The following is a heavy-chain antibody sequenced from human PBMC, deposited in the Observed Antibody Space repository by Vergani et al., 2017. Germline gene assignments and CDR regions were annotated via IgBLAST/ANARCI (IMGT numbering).Heavy chain of an antibody. D-gene: IGHD3-3*01. V-gene: IGHV4-34*01. CDR1: GGSFSGYY. CDR3: ASSITIFGVAYDY. Sequence: QVQLQQWGAGLLKPSETLSLTCAVYGGSFSGYYWSWIRQPPGKGLEWIGEINHSGSTNYNPSLKSRVTISVDTSKNQFSLKLSSVTAADTAVYYCASSITIFGVAYDYWGQGTLVTVSS. CDR2: INHSGST. J-gene: IGHJ4*02.